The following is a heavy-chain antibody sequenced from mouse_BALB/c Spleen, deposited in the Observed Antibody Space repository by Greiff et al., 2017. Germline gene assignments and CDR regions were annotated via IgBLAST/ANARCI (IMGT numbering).Heavy chain of an antibody. J-gene: IGHJ4*01. CDR3: ARRRYPYAMDD. D-gene: IGHD2-14*01. CDR1: GYTFSSYW. CDR2: ILPGSGST. Sequence: QVQLQQSGAELMKPGASVKISCKATGYTFSSYWIEWVKQRPGHGLEWIGEILPGSGSTNYNEKFKGKATFTADTSSNTAYMQLSSLTSEDSAVYYCARRRYPYAMDDWGQGTSVTVSS. V-gene: IGHV1-9*01.